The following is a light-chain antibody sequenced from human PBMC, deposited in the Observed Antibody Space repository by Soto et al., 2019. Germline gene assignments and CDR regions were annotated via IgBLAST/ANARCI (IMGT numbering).Light chain of an antibody. J-gene: IGKJ3*01. V-gene: IGKV1-8*01. CDR2: AAS. CDR3: QQSYSSSFT. CDR1: QGISSY. Sequence: AIWMTPSPSSLSASTGDRVTITCRASQGISSYLAWYQQKPGKAPKLLIYAASTLQSGVPSRFSGSGSGTDFTLTISNLQPEDFATYYCQQSYSSSFTFGPGTKVDIK.